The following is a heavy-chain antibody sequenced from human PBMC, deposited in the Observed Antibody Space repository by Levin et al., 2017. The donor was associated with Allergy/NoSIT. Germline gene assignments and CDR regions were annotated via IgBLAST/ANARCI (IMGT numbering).Heavy chain of an antibody. Sequence: GESLKISCAASGFTFSNAWMSWVRQAPGKGLEWVGRIKSKTDGGTTEDAVPGEGRFTISRDDSKNTLYLQMNSLKDEDTAVYYCTTDGGRRSYAYYDYGMDVWGQGTTVTVSS. D-gene: IGHD1-26*01. V-gene: IGHV3-15*01. CDR1: GFTFSNAW. CDR3: TTDGGRRSYAYYDYGMDV. J-gene: IGHJ6*02. CDR2: IKSKTDGGTT.